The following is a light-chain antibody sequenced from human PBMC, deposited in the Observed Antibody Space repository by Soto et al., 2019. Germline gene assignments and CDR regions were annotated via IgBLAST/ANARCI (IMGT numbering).Light chain of an antibody. J-gene: IGKJ2*01. CDR3: QQSYSTLEVT. V-gene: IGKV1-39*01. CDR1: QSISSY. Sequence: DIQMTQSPSSLSASVGDRVTITCRASQSISSYLNWYQQKPGKAPKRLIYASSSLQSGVPSRFSGSGSSTDFTLPIISLQPEDFSTYFCQQSYSTLEVTFGQGTKLEIK. CDR2: ASS.